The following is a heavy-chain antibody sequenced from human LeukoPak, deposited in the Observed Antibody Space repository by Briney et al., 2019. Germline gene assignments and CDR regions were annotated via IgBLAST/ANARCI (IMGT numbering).Heavy chain of an antibody. J-gene: IGHJ3*02. D-gene: IGHD5-18*01. CDR3: ARDNRYFDI. CDR1: GGSISSNDYY. V-gene: IGHV4-30-4*01. Sequence: SQTLSLTCTVSGGSISSNDYYWSWIRQAPGKGLEWIGYIYYSGSTFYNPSLKSRVTISVDTSKNQFFLKLTSVTAADTALYYCARDNRYFDIWGQGTVVTVPS. CDR2: IYYSGST.